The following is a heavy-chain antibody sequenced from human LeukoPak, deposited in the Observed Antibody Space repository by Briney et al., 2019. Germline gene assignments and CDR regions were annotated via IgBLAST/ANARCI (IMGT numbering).Heavy chain of an antibody. V-gene: IGHV4-4*07. CDR1: GGSISSYY. CDR2: IYTSGST. J-gene: IGHJ1*01. Sequence: PSETLSLTCTVSGGSISSYYWNWIRQPAGKGLEWIGRIYTSGSTNYNPSLKSRVTISVDKSKNQFSLKLSSVTAADTAVYYCARASGQYYYDSSGYTSAEYFQHWRQGTLVTVSS. D-gene: IGHD3-22*01. CDR3: ARASGQYYYDSSGYTSAEYFQH.